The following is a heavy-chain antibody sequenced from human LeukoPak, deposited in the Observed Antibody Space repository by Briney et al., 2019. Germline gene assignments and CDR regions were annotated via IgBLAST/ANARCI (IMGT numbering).Heavy chain of an antibody. V-gene: IGHV4-38-2*02. CDR1: GYSLTTNYS. D-gene: IGHD1/OR15-1a*01. J-gene: IGHJ3*02. CDR3: ARGVNNWNIDVFDI. Sequence: KPSETLSLTCSVSGYSLTTNYSWGWIRQPPGKGLEWIGSVHHRGRTFYNPSLKSRLTISLETSKNQFSLKLSSVTAAEAAVYFCARGVNNWNIDVFDIWGQGTMVTVSS. CDR2: VHHRGRT.